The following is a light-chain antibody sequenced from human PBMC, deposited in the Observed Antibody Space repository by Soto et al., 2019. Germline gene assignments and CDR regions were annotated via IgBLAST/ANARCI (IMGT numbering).Light chain of an antibody. CDR3: QQYNSYSWT. CDR1: QSISSW. CDR2: KAS. J-gene: IGKJ1*01. V-gene: IGKV1-5*03. Sequence: DIQMTQSPSTLSASVGARVPITCRASQSISSWLAWYQQKPGKAPKLLIYKASTLKSGVPSRFSGSGSGTEFTLTISSLQPDDFATYYCQQYNSYSWTFGQGTKVDIK.